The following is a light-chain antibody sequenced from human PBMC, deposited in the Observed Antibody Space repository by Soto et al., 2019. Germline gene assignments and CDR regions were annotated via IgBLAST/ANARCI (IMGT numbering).Light chain of an antibody. CDR1: QSVSSSY. Sequence: EIVLTQSPGTLSLSPGERATLSCRASQSVSSSYLAWYQQKPGQAPRLLMYGATRRATGIPDRFSGSGSGTDFTLTISRLEPEDFAVYYCQQYGSSPTFGQGTKVDIK. CDR3: QQYGSSPT. CDR2: GAT. V-gene: IGKV3-20*01. J-gene: IGKJ1*01.